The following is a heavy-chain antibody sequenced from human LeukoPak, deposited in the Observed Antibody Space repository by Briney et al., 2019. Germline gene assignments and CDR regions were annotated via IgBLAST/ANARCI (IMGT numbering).Heavy chain of an antibody. D-gene: IGHD4-17*01. Sequence: ASVKVSCKASGYTFTSYDINWVRQVTGQGLEWMGWMDPNSGNSEYAQKFQGRVTMTRNTSISTAYMELSGLRSEDTAIYYCARSLTVTTRPAGYWGQGTLVTVSS. V-gene: IGHV1-8*01. CDR1: GYTFTSYD. CDR2: MDPNSGNS. CDR3: ARSLTVTTRPAGY. J-gene: IGHJ4*02.